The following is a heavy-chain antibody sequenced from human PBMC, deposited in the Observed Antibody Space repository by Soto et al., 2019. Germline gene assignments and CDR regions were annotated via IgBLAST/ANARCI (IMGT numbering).Heavy chain of an antibody. V-gene: IGHV3-30*18. Sequence: QVQLVESGGGVVQPGRSLRLSFAASGFTFSSYGMHWVGQAPGKGLGWVAVISYDGSNKYYADSVKGRFTISRDNSKNTLYLQMNSLRAEDTAVYYCAKGPAIVLVPAAMNYYYGMDVWGQGTTVTVSS. J-gene: IGHJ6*02. D-gene: IGHD2-2*01. CDR3: AKGPAIVLVPAAMNYYYGMDV. CDR2: ISYDGSNK. CDR1: GFTFSSYG.